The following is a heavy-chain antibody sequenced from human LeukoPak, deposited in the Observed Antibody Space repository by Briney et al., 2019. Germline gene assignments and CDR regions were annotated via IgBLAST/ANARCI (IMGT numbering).Heavy chain of an antibody. CDR1: GFTFTSYS. Sequence: GGSLRLSCAASGFTFTSYSMNWVRQAPGEGLEWVSTISGDGGSTYYADSVKGRFTISRDNSKNTLYLQVNSLRAEDTAVYYCAKGGKWDVTPFDYWGQGTLVTVSS. V-gene: IGHV3-23*01. D-gene: IGHD1-26*01. CDR3: AKGGKWDVTPFDY. J-gene: IGHJ4*02. CDR2: ISGDGGST.